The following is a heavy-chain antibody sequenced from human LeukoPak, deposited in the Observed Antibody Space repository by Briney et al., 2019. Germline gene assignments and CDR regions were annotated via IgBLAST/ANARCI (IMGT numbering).Heavy chain of an antibody. J-gene: IGHJ4*02. CDR3: ARESDKHHDFWSGYLALDY. CDR2: ISPITSTK. V-gene: IGHV3-48*04. CDR1: GFTFSSYS. Sequence: GGSLRLSCAASGFTFSSYSMNWVRQTPGKGLEWVSYISPITSTKYYADSVEGRFTISRDDARSSLSLQMNSLRAEDTAVYYCARESDKHHDFWSGYLALDYWGQGTLVTVSS. D-gene: IGHD3-3*01.